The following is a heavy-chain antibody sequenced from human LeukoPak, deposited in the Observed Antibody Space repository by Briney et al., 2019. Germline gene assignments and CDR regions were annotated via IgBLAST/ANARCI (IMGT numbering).Heavy chain of an antibody. J-gene: IGHJ4*02. CDR2: IYYNGST. CDR1: GGSISSYY. Sequence: PSETLSLTCTVSGGSISSYYWSWIWQPPGKGLEWIGYIYYNGSTNYNPSLKSRVTISVDTSKNQFSLKLSSVTAADTAVYYCARVSQLLYIDYWGQGTLVTVSS. D-gene: IGHD2-2*01. CDR3: ARVSQLLYIDY. V-gene: IGHV4-59*08.